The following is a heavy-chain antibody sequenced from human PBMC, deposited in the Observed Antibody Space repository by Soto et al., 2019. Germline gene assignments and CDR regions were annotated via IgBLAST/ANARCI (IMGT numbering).Heavy chain of an antibody. D-gene: IGHD3-3*01. CDR1: GFSVSTSH. V-gene: IGHV3-53*01. CDR3: AKAQEYYDFWSGYWAPGYYYGMDV. Sequence: PGGSLILSCAAAGFSVSTSHISWVRQAPGKGLEWVSVIYSGGATHYAVSVKGRLIISRDKSKNTVDLQMNSLRAEDTAVYYCAKAQEYYDFWSGYWAPGYYYGMDVWGQGTTVTVSS. CDR2: IYSGGAT. J-gene: IGHJ6*02.